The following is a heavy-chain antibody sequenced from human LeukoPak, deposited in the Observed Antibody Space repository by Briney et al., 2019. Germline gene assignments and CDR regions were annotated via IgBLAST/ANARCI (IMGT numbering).Heavy chain of an antibody. Sequence: VASVKVSCKASGGTFSSYAISWVRQAPGQGLEWMGGIIPIFGTANYAQKFQGRVTITADKSTSTAYMELSSLRSEDTAVYYCARGYSDFWSGSSFWGYWGQGTLVTVSS. D-gene: IGHD3-3*01. CDR3: ARGYSDFWSGSSFWGY. V-gene: IGHV1-69*06. J-gene: IGHJ4*02. CDR1: GGTFSSYA. CDR2: IIPIFGTA.